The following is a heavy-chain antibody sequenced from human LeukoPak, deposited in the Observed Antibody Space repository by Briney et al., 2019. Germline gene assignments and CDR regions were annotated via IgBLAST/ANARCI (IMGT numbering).Heavy chain of an antibody. V-gene: IGHV3-30*18. CDR3: AKDRASWYSYFDY. CDR1: GFTFSSYA. Sequence: QTGGSLRLSCAASGFTFSSYAMSWVRQAPGKGLEWVAVISYDGSNKYYADSVKGRFTISRDNSKNTLYLQMNSLRAEDTAVYYCAKDRASWYSYFDYWGQGTLVTVSS. CDR2: ISYDGSNK. D-gene: IGHD6-13*01. J-gene: IGHJ4*02.